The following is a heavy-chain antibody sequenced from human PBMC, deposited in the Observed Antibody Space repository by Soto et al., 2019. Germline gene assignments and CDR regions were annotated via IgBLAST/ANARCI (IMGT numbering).Heavy chain of an antibody. CDR1: GGSISSYY. D-gene: IGHD3-9*01. CDR2: IYYSGST. J-gene: IGHJ6*03. Sequence: PSETLSLTCTASGGSISSYYWSWIRQPPGKGLEWIGYIYYSGSTNYNPSLKSRVTISVDTSKNQFSLKLSSVTAADTAVYYCATRSGASYDILTGYHPDYYYYYMDVWGKGTTVTVSS. V-gene: IGHV4-59*01. CDR3: ATRSGASYDILTGYHPDYYYYYMDV.